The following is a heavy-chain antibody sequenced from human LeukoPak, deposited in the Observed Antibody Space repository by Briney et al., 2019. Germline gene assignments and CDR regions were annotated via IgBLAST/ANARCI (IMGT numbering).Heavy chain of an antibody. CDR1: GFTFSDYY. D-gene: IGHD2-2*01. V-gene: IGHV3-11*04. Sequence: GGSLRLSCAGSGFTFSDYYMSWIRQAPGKGLEWVSYISSSDSTIYYTDSVKGRFTISRDNAKNSLYLQMNSLRADDTAVYYCARADCSSTSCYELDYWGQGTLVTVSS. CDR2: ISSSDSTI. J-gene: IGHJ4*02. CDR3: ARADCSSTSCYELDY.